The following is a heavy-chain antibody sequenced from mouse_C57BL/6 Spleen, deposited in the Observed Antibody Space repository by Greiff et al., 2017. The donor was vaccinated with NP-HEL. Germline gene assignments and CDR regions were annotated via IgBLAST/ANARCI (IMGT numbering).Heavy chain of an antibody. Sequence: EAGGGLVQPKGSLKLSCAASGFSFNTYAMNWVRQAPGKGLEWVARIRSKSNNYATYYADSVKDRFTISRDDSESMLYLQMNNLKTEDTAMYYCVRDGPRRFAYWGQGTLVTVSA. CDR1: GFSFNTYA. CDR3: VRDGPRRFAY. CDR2: IRSKSNNYAT. J-gene: IGHJ3*01. V-gene: IGHV10-1*01. D-gene: IGHD3-1*01.